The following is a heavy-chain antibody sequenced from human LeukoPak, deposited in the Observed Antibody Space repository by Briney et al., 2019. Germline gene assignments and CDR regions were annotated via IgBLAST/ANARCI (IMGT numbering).Heavy chain of an antibody. V-gene: IGHV4-34*01. D-gene: IGHD2-8*01. Sequence: SETLSLTCAVYGGSFSGYYWIWIRQPPGKGLEWIGEIYHSGSTNYNPSLKSLVTISVDTSKNQFSLKLSSVTATDTAVYYCARYCTNGVCRYYYYYGMDVWGQGTTVTVSS. J-gene: IGHJ6*02. CDR2: IYHSGST. CDR3: ARYCTNGVCRYYYYYGMDV. CDR1: GGSFSGYY.